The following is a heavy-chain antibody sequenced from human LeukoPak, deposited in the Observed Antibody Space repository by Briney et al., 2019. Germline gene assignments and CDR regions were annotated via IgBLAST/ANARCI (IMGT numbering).Heavy chain of an antibody. CDR2: ISSSGGTL. J-gene: IGHJ3*02. Sequence: GGSLRLSCAASGFTFSNYEMNWVRQAPGKGLEWVSYISSSGGTLYYADSVKGRFTISRDNAKNSLYLQMNSLRAEDTAVYYCARYRSDDFGAFDIWGQGTMVTVSS. V-gene: IGHV3-48*03. CDR3: ARYRSDDFGAFDI. D-gene: IGHD4/OR15-4a*01. CDR1: GFTFSNYE.